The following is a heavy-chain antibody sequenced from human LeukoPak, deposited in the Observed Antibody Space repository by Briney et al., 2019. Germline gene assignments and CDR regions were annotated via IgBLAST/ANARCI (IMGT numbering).Heavy chain of an antibody. CDR1: GFTFSSYA. J-gene: IGHJ4*02. Sequence: GGSLRLSCAASGFTFSSYAMSWVRQAPGKGLEWVSAISGSGGSTYYADSVKCRFTISRDNSKNTLYLQMNSLRAEDTAVYYCAKDVPGYSYGLLGYYFDYWGQGTLVTVSS. CDR2: ISGSGGST. CDR3: AKDVPGYSYGLLGYYFDY. V-gene: IGHV3-23*01. D-gene: IGHD5-18*01.